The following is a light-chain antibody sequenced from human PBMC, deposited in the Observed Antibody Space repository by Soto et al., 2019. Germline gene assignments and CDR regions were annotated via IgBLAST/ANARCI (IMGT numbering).Light chain of an antibody. CDR1: QSVSSY. Sequence: EIVLTPSPATLSLSPGEGATLSCRASQSVSSYLAWYQQKPGQAPRLLIYDASNRATGIPARFSGSGSGTDFTLTISSLEPEDFAVYYCQQRSNWLWTFGQGTKVDIK. CDR3: QQRSNWLWT. CDR2: DAS. J-gene: IGKJ1*01. V-gene: IGKV3-11*01.